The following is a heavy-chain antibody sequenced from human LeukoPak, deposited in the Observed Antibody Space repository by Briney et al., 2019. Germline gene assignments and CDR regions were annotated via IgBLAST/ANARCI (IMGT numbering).Heavy chain of an antibody. D-gene: IGHD6-19*01. CDR3: AKEPPYSSGWFGSIDY. Sequence: GGSLRLSCAASGLSFSSFGMHWVRQAPGKGLEWVAVIWYDGSNKFYADSVKGRFTISRDNSKNTLYLQMNSLRAEDTAVYYCAKEPPYSSGWFGSIDYWGQGTLVTVSS. CDR1: GLSFSSFG. J-gene: IGHJ4*02. V-gene: IGHV3-33*06. CDR2: IWYDGSNK.